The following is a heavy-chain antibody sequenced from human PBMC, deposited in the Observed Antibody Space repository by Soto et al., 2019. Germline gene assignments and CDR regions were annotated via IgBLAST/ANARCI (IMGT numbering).Heavy chain of an antibody. D-gene: IGHD6-13*01. Sequence: LSLTCTVSGGSISSSSYYWGWIRQPPGKGLEWIGSIYYSGSTYYNPSLKSRVTISVDTSKNQFSLKLSSVTAADTAVYYCARLQLVHKSSTLDYYYGMDVWGQGTTVTVSS. CDR1: GGSISSSSYY. CDR3: ARLQLVHKSSTLDYYYGMDV. V-gene: IGHV4-39*01. CDR2: IYYSGST. J-gene: IGHJ6*02.